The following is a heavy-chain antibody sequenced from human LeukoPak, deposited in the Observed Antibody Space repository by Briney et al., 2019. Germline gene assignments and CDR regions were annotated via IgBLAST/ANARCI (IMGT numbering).Heavy chain of an antibody. CDR1: GFTFGDYA. V-gene: IGHV3-49*03. CDR2: IRSKAYGGTT. D-gene: IGHD3-10*01. J-gene: IGHJ4*02. CDR3: TRSMVRGVIIPYYLDY. Sequence: GGSLRLSCTASGFTFGDYAMSWFRQAPGKGLEWVGFIRSKAYGGTTEYAASVKGRFTISRDDSKSIAYLQMNSLKTEDTAVYYCTRSMVRGVIIPYYLDYWGQGTLVTVSS.